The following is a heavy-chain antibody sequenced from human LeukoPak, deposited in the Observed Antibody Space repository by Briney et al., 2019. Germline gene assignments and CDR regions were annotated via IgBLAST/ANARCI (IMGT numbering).Heavy chain of an antibody. CDR3: ARDNCGGDCYGYYYYGMDV. V-gene: IGHV7-4-1*02. CDR1: GYTFTSYA. J-gene: IGHJ6*02. D-gene: IGHD2-21*02. Sequence: GASVKVSCKASGYTFTSYAMNWVRQAPGQGLEWMGWINTNTGNPTYAQGFTGRFVFSLDTSVSTAYLQISSLKAEDTAVYHCARDNCGGDCYGYYYYGMDVWGQGTTVTVSS. CDR2: INTNTGNP.